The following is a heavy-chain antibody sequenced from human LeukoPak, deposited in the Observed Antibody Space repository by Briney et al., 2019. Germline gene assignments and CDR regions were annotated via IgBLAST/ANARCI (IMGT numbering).Heavy chain of an antibody. Sequence: GASVKVSCKASGYAFTSYDINWLRQATGQGLEWMGWMNPNSGNTGYAQKFQGRVTMTRNTSISTAYMELSSLRSEDTVMYYCARELGYCSGGSCPVGHWGPGTLVIVSS. V-gene: IGHV1-8*01. D-gene: IGHD2-15*01. CDR2: MNPNSGNT. CDR3: ARELGYCSGGSCPVGH. CDR1: GYAFTSYD. J-gene: IGHJ1*01.